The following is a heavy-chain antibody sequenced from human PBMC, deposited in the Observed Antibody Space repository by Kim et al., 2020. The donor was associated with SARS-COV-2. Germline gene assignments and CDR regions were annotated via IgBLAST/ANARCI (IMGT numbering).Heavy chain of an antibody. D-gene: IGHD5-12*01. CDR3: ARVGYNSENAEYFQH. CDR2: INPGVPGT. V-gene: IGHV1-46*01. Sequence: ASVKVSCKASGYTFTSYYMHWVRQAPGQGLEWMGIINPGVPGTRYAQKFQGRVTMTRDTSTSTVYMELSSLRSEDTAVYYCARVGYNSENAEYFQHWGQGTLVTVSS. J-gene: IGHJ1*01. CDR1: GYTFTSYY.